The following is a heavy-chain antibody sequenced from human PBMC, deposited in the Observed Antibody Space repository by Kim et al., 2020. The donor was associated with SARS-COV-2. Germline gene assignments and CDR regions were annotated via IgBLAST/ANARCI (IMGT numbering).Heavy chain of an antibody. CDR3: ARIEYTTRQRLDP. CDR2: VKPDGSGT. J-gene: IGHJ5*02. V-gene: IGHV3-74*01. CDR1: GFTFSSYW. D-gene: IGHD6-25*01. Sequence: GGSLRLSCAASGFTFSSYWMHWVRQAPGKGLVWVSRVKPDGSGTNYADSVKGRFTISRDNAKNTLYLQMNSLRAEDSAVSYCARIEYTTRQRLDPWGQGT.